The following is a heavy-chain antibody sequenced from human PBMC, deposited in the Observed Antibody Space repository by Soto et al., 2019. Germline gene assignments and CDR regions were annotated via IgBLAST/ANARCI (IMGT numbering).Heavy chain of an antibody. CDR2: INPSGGST. V-gene: IGHV1-46*01. D-gene: IGHD4-17*01. J-gene: IGHJ6*02. CDR3: AREGDYFDYYYYGMDV. Sequence: QVQLVQSGAEVKKPGASVKVSCKASGYTFTSYYMHWVRQAPGQGLEWMGIINPSGGSTSYAQKFQGRVTMTRDTSTSTVYMELSSLRSEDTAVYYCAREGDYFDYYYYGMDVWGQGTTVTVSS. CDR1: GYTFTSYY.